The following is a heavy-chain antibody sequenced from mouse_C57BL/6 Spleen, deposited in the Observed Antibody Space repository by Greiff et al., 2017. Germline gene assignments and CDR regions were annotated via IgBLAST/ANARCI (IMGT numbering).Heavy chain of an antibody. CDR1: GYTFTDYE. Sequence: VQLQQSGAELVRPGASVTLSCKASGYTFTDYEMHWVKQTPVHGLEWIGAIDPETGGTAYNQKFKGKAILTADKSSSTAYMELRSLTSEDSAVYYCTRKYYGSSSYAMDYWGQGTSVTVSS. J-gene: IGHJ4*01. D-gene: IGHD1-1*01. CDR2: IDPETGGT. CDR3: TRKYYGSSSYAMDY. V-gene: IGHV1-15*01.